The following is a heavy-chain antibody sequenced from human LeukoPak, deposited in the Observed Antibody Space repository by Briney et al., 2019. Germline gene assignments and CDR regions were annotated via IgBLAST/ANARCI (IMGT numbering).Heavy chain of an antibody. Sequence: SETLSLTCTVSGDSISSYYWNWIRQPAGKRLEWIGRIYTSGSTNYNPSLKSRLTMSFDTSKNQFSLNLSSVTVADTAVYYCARDSPTLLAQYYFDFWGQGTLVTVSS. CDR1: GDSISSYY. CDR2: IYTSGST. V-gene: IGHV4-4*07. CDR3: ARDSPTLLAQYYFDF. J-gene: IGHJ4*02. D-gene: IGHD3-3*01.